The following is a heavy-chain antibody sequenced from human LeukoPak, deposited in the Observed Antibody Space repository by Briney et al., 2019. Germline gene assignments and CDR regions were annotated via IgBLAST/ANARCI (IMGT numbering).Heavy chain of an antibody. Sequence: ASVTVSCTASGYTFTDYYMHWVRQAPGQGLEWMGWISPNTGGTNYAQKFEGRVTMTRDTSIRTAYMELSRLTSDNTAVYYCARDTKTTVTTAGYWGQGTLVTVSS. CDR2: ISPNTGGT. V-gene: IGHV1-2*02. D-gene: IGHD4-17*01. CDR3: ARDTKTTVTTAGY. J-gene: IGHJ4*02. CDR1: GYTFTDYY.